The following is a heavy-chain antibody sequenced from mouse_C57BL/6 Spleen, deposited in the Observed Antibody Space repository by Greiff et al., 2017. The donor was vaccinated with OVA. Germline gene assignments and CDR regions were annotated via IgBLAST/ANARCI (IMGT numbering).Heavy chain of an antibody. D-gene: IGHD2-1*01. CDR3: ARNYGNLDD. J-gene: IGHJ2*01. CDR2: IDPSDSYT. Sequence: QVQLQQPGAELVKPGASVKLSCKASGYTFTSYWMQWVKQRPGQGLEWIGEIDPSDSYTNYNQKFKGKATLTVDTSSSTAYMQLSSLTSEDSAVYYCARNYGNLDDWGQGTTLTVSS. CDR1: GYTFTSYW. V-gene: IGHV1-50*01.